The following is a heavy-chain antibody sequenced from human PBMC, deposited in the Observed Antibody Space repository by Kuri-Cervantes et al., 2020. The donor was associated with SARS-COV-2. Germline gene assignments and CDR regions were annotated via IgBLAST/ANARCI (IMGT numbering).Heavy chain of an antibody. CDR3: ARVIPASLGGGYFDY. J-gene: IGHJ4*02. CDR2: IYPGDSDT. Sequence: GESLKISCKGSGYSFTNYWIGWVRQMPGKGLEWMGIIYPGDSDTRYSPSFQGQVAISADRSISTAYLQWSSLMASDTAMYYCARVIPASLGGGYFDYWGQGTLVTVSS. V-gene: IGHV5-51*01. CDR1: GYSFTNYW. D-gene: IGHD2-2*01.